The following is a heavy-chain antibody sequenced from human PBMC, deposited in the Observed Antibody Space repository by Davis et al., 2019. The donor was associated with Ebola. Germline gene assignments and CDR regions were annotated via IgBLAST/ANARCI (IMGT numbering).Heavy chain of an antibody. CDR2: ISAYNGNT. D-gene: IGHD1-26*01. CDR1: GYTFSNYG. V-gene: IGHV1-18*01. CDR3: ARDLSGDNILCPDY. J-gene: IGHJ4*02. Sequence: ASVKVSCKASGYTFSNYGITWVRQAPGQGLEWMGWISAYNGNTKYAQKVQGRVTLSTDTSTSTAYMELSSLTSDDTAVYYCARDLSGDNILCPDYWGQGTLVTVSS.